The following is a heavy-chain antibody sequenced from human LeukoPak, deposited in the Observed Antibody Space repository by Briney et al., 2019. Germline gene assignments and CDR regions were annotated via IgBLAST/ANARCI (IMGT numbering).Heavy chain of an antibody. CDR1: GYTFTSYG. D-gene: IGHD3-10*01. CDR2: ISAYNGNT. Sequence: ASVKVSCKASGYTFTSYGISWVRQAPGQGLEWMGWISAYNGNTNYAQELQGRVTMTTDTSTSTAYMELRSLRSDDTAVHYCARDSMVRGAREWFDPWGQGTLVTVSS. J-gene: IGHJ5*02. V-gene: IGHV1-18*01. CDR3: ARDSMVRGAREWFDP.